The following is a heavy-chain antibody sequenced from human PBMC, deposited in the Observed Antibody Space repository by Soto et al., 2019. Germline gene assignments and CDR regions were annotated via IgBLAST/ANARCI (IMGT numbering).Heavy chain of an antibody. J-gene: IGHJ5*02. CDR3: AKDKGITGTTVGSWFDP. CDR2: ISYDGSNK. CDR1: GFTFSSYG. V-gene: IGHV3-30*18. Sequence: QVQLVESGGGVVQPGRSLRLSCAASGFTFSSYGMHWVRQAPGKGLEWVAVISYDGSNKYYADSVKGRFTISRDNSKNTLYLQMNRLRAEDTAVYYCAKDKGITGTTVGSWFDPWGQGTLVTVSS. D-gene: IGHD1-20*01.